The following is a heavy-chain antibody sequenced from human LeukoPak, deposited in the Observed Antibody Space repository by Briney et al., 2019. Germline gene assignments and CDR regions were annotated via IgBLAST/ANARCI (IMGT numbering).Heavy chain of an antibody. D-gene: IGHD3-22*01. Sequence: PGGSLRLSCAASGFTFSSYWMSWVRQAPGKGLEWVANIKQDGSEKYYVDSVKGRFTISRDNAKNSLYLQMNSLRAEDSSVYYCARDRGSGDYNGGYSDYWGQGTLVTVSS. V-gene: IGHV3-7*01. J-gene: IGHJ4*02. CDR1: GFTFSSYW. CDR3: ARDRGSGDYNGGYSDY. CDR2: IKQDGSEK.